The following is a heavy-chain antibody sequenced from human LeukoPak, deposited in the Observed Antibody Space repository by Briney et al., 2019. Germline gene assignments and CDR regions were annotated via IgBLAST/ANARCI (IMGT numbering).Heavy chain of an antibody. CDR1: GGSISSYY. CDR3: ARYPVAMVVVVNEGAFDI. V-gene: IGHV4-34*01. CDR2: INHSGST. J-gene: IGHJ3*02. Sequence: SQTLSLTCTVSGGSISSYYWSWVRQPPGKGLEWIGEINHSGSTNYNPSLTSRVTTSVDTSKNQFSLKLSSVTAADAAVYYCARYPVAMVVVVNEGAFDIWGQGTMVTVSS. D-gene: IGHD3-22*01.